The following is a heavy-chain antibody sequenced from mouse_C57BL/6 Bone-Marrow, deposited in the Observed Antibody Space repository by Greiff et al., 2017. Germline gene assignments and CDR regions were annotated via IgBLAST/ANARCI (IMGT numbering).Heavy chain of an antibody. D-gene: IGHD1-1*01. CDR3: ARWLRYPHWYFDV. CDR1: GYTFTSYT. J-gene: IGHJ1*03. Sequence: QVQLQQSGAELARPGASVKMSCKASGYTFTSYTMHWVKQRPGQGLEWIGYINPSSGYTKYNQKFKDKATLTADKSSSTAYMQLSSLTSEDSAVXYSARWLRYPHWYFDVWGTGTTVTVSS. CDR2: INPSSGYT. V-gene: IGHV1-4*01.